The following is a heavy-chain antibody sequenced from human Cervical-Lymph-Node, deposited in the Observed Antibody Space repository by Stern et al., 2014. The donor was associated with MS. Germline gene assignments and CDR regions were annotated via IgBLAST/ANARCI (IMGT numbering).Heavy chain of an antibody. D-gene: IGHD1-26*01. CDR2: LHASGAT. CDR1: GASISSGTSY. J-gene: IGHJ4*02. Sequence: VQLQESGPGLVKPSQTLSLTCTVSGASISSGTSYWSWIRQPAGGGLEWIGRLHASGATYYNPSLKSRVTISGDTAKNLFSLNLTAVTAADTAVYYCARGHWELLGNNYFDSWGQGTLVTVSS. V-gene: IGHV4-61*02. CDR3: ARGHWELLGNNYFDS.